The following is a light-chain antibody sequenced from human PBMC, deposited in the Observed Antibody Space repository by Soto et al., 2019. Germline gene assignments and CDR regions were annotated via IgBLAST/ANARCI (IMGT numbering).Light chain of an antibody. CDR1: NLGDKS. Sequence: SYELNQPPSVSVAPGQPARITCGGDNLGDKSVHWYQQKPGQAPVMVVYDDYDRPSGIPERVSGSKSGNTATLTISGVDAGDEDDDFCQVWDNSADRVAVFGGGTKLTVL. J-gene: IGLJ2*01. V-gene: IGLV3-21*02. CDR3: QVWDNSADRVAV. CDR2: DDY.